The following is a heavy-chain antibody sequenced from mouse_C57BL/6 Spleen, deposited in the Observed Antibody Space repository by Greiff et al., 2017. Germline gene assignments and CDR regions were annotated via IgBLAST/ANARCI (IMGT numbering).Heavy chain of an antibody. D-gene: IGHD1-1*01. J-gene: IGHJ2*01. CDR1: GFTFSSYG. CDR3: ARQGITTVDY. Sequence: EVKLMESGGDLVKPGGSLKLSCAASGFTFSSYGMSWVRQTPDKRLEWVATISSGGSYTYYPDSVKGRFTISRDNAKNTLYLQMSSLKSEDTAMYYCARQGITTVDYWGQGTTLTVSS. V-gene: IGHV5-6*01. CDR2: ISSGGSYT.